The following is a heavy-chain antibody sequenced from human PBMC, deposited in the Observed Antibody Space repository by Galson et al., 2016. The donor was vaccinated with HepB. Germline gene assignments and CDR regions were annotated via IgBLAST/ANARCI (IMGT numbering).Heavy chain of an antibody. V-gene: IGHV3-21*01. Sequence: SLRLSCAVSGFTFSSYTMNWVRQAPGKGLEWVSSISRSSSHIYYADSVKGRFTISRDNAENSLYLQMNSLRAEDTAVYYCTNLGISGYWGQGTLVTASS. J-gene: IGHJ4*02. CDR3: TNLGISGY. CDR1: GFTFSSYT. D-gene: IGHD3-16*01. CDR2: ISRSSSHI.